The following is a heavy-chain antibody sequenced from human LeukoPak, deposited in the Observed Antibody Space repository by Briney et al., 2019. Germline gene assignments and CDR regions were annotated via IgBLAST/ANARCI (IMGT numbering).Heavy chain of an antibody. CDR3: ARGGAIDPFDY. J-gene: IGHJ4*02. CDR2: IYYSGST. Sequence: PSETLSLTCTVSGGSISSYYWSLIRQPPGKGLEWIGYIYYSGSTNYNPSLKSRVTISVDTSKNQFSLKLSSVTAADTAVYYCARGGAIDPFDYWGQGTLVTVSS. V-gene: IGHV4-59*01. CDR1: GGSISSYY.